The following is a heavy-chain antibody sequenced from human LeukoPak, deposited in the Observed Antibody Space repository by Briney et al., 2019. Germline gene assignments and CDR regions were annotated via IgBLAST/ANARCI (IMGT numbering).Heavy chain of an antibody. CDR1: GFTFTIFG. V-gene: IGHV3-48*01. J-gene: IGHJ3*02. CDR2: IDARSGIT. Sequence: PGGSLRLSCAASGFTFTIFGLNWVRQAPGKGPEWVSYIDARSGITYHADSVQGRFTISRDDARESVFLQMDGLRVDDTAVYYCARTYDFGRGPPGDAFDNWGPGTWVIVSA. CDR3: ARTYDFGRGPPGDAFDN. D-gene: IGHD3-3*01.